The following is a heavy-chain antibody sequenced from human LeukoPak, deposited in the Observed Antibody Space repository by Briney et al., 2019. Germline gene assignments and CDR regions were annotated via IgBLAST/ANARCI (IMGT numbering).Heavy chain of an antibody. Sequence: PSETLSLTCTVSGDSISSRSFYWGWVRQPPGKGLEWIASIYYTGTTYYNPPLTSRVTIFVDTSKSQFSLKVDSVTASDTAVYYCAKQFSSVGYDFWSGSPNYFMDVWGKGMTATVSS. V-gene: IGHV4-39*01. J-gene: IGHJ6*03. D-gene: IGHD3-3*01. CDR1: GDSISSRSFY. CDR2: IYYTGTT. CDR3: AKQFSSVGYDFWSGSPNYFMDV.